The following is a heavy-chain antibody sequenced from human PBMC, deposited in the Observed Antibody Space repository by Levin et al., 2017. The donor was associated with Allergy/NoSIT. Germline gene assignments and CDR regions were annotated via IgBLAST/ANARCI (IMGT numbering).Heavy chain of an antibody. CDR1: GFTVSSHY. J-gene: IGHJ2*01. D-gene: IGHD1-1*01. V-gene: IGHV3-53*01. CDR2: IYSGGST. Sequence: GESLKISCAASGFTVSSHYMSWVRQAPGKGLEWVSVIYSGGSTYYADSVKGRFTISRDNSKNTLYLQMNSLRAEDTAVYYCARGRLQNWYFDLWGRGTLVTVSS. CDR3: ARGRLQNWYFDL.